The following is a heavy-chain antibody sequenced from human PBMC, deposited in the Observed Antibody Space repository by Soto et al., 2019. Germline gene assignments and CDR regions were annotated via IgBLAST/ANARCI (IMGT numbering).Heavy chain of an antibody. CDR3: AKGRYFDTSGGCANY. D-gene: IGHD3-22*01. CDR2: ISYDGDNK. Sequence: QVNLVESGGGVVQPGGSLRLSCSPSGFTFRNYGLVWVRQAPGKGLEWVALISYDGDNKYYSDSARGRFTVSRDNFKNTLFLQMDSLRPEDTAVYYCAKGRYFDTSGGCANYWGLGTLVSVSA. J-gene: IGHJ4*02. CDR1: GFTFRNYG. V-gene: IGHV3-30*18.